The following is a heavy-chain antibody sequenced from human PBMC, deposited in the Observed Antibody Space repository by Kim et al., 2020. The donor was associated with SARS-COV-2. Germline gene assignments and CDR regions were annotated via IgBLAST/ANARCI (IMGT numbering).Heavy chain of an antibody. CDR1: GGSISSYY. Sequence: SETLSLTCTVSGGSISSYYWSWIRQPPGKGMEWIGYIYYSGRTNYNPSLKSRVTISVDTSKNQFSLKLSSVTAADTAVYYCARRGAAAATRWDPTENWY. CDR3: ARRGAAAATRWDPTENWY. J-gene: IGHJ2*01. CDR2: IYYSGRT. V-gene: IGHV4-59*08. D-gene: IGHD6-13*01.